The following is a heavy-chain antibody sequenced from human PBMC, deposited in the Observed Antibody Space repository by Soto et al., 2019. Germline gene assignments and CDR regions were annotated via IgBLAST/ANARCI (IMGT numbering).Heavy chain of an antibody. CDR2: IYYSGST. D-gene: IGHD3-10*01. J-gene: IGHJ6*02. Sequence: PSETLSLTCTVSGGSISSGGYYWSWIRQHPGKGLEWIGYIYYSGSTYYNPSLKSRVTISVDTSKNQFSLKLSSVTAADTAVYYCARGPLGYGSGSYGMDVWGQGTTVTVSS. CDR3: ARGPLGYGSGSYGMDV. CDR1: GGSISSGGYY. V-gene: IGHV4-31*03.